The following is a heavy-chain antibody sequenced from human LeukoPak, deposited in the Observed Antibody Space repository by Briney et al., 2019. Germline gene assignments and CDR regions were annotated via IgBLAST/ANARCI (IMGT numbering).Heavy chain of an antibody. CDR2: ISSSSSYI. D-gene: IGHD3-10*01. CDR3: AKEVTYGGVAFDV. Sequence: GGSLRLSCAASGFTFSSYSMNWVRQAPGKGLEWVSSISSSSSYIYYADSVKGRFTISRDDAKSSLYLQMNSLRVEDTAVYYCAKEVTYGGVAFDVWGQGTTVTVSS. V-gene: IGHV3-21*06. CDR1: GFTFSSYS. J-gene: IGHJ3*01.